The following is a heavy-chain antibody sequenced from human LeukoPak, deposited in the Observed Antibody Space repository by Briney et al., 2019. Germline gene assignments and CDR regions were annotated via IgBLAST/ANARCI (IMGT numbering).Heavy chain of an antibody. Sequence: ASVKVSCKASGGTFSSYAISWVRQAPGQGLEWMGGIIPIFGTANYAQKFQGRVTITADESTSTAYMELSSLRSDDTAVYYCAKDRAVATIGGIDYWGQGTLVTVSS. CDR1: GGTFSSYA. CDR2: IIPIFGTA. CDR3: AKDRAVATIGGIDY. V-gene: IGHV1-69*13. D-gene: IGHD5-12*01. J-gene: IGHJ4*02.